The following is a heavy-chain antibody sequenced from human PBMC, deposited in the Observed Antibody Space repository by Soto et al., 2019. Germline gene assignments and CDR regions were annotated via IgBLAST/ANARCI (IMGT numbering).Heavy chain of an antibody. CDR3: ARGSGSYSQSRS. V-gene: IGHV3-66*01. D-gene: IGHD1-26*01. Sequence: EVQLVESGGGLVQPGGSLRLSCAASGFTVSNNYMSWVRQAPGKGLEWVSVIYSGGSTYYADSVKGRFTISRDNSNNTLYLQMNSLRAEETAVYYCARGSGSYSQSRSWGQGTLVTVSS. CDR1: GFTVSNNY. J-gene: IGHJ4*02. CDR2: IYSGGST.